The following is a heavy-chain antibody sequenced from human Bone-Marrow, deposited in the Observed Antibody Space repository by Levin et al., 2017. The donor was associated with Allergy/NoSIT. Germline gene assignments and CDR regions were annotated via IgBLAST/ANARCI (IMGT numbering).Heavy chain of an antibody. D-gene: IGHD5-12*01. CDR3: AGIVTTPGPDAFDI. CDR2: IKQDGSDK. J-gene: IGHJ3*02. CDR1: GFTFSTYW. V-gene: IGHV3-7*01. Sequence: GESLKISCAASGFTFSTYWMTWVRQAPGMGLEWVANIKQDGSDKNYVDSVKGRFTISRDNAENSLYLEMSSLRAEDTAVYYCAGIVTTPGPDAFDIWGQGTMVTVSS.